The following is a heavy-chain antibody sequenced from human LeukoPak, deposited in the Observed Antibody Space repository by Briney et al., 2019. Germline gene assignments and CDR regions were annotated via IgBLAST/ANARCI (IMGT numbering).Heavy chain of an antibody. CDR3: AKDWNDEAFDI. D-gene: IGHD1-1*01. CDR1: GGSISSSSYY. Sequence: SETLSLTCTVSGGSISSSSYYWGWIRQPPGKGLEWIGNVYYSGSTYYNPSLKSRVTISVDASKNQFSLKLSSVTAADTAVYYCAKDWNDEAFDIWGQGTMVTVSS. J-gene: IGHJ3*02. V-gene: IGHV4-39*07. CDR2: VYYSGST.